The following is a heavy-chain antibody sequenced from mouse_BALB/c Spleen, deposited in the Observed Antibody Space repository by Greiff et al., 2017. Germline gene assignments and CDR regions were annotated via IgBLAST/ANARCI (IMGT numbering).Heavy chain of an antibody. D-gene: IGHD2-3*01. CDR2: IGSGGGNT. V-gene: IGHV5-9*03. J-gene: IGHJ3*01. CDR3: ASYGYFSWFAY. Sequence: DVMLVESGGGLVKPGGSLKLSCAASGFTFSSYTMSWVRQTPEKRLEWVATIGSGGGNTYYPDSVKGRFTISRDNAKNNLYLQMSSLRSEDTALYYCASYGYFSWFAYWGQGTLVTVSA. CDR1: GFTFSSYT.